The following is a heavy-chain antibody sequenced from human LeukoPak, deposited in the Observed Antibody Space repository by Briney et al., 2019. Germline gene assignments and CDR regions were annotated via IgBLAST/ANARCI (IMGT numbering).Heavy chain of an antibody. D-gene: IGHD3-3*01. CDR2: IFSNDEN. J-gene: IGHJ5*02. Sequence: SGPTLVNPTETLTLTCTVSGFSLSNARMGVSWIRQPPGKDLKWLAHIFSNDENSYTTSLNSSLTISQDTSKSQVVLTMTNMDPVDTATYYCARMGRYDFWSGYQGNWFDPWGQGTLVTVSS. V-gene: IGHV2-26*01. CDR1: GFSLSNARMG. CDR3: ARMGRYDFWSGYQGNWFDP.